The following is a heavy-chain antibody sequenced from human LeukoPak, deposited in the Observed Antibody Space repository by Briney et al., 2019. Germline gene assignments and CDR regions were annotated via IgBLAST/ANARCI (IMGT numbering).Heavy chain of an antibody. J-gene: IGHJ4*02. Sequence: HPGGSLRLSSAASGFTFSSYAMTWVRQAPGKGLEWVSAISGSGRSTYYADSVRGRFTISRDNSKNTLYLQMNSLRAEDTAVYHCAKDLLAYDSSGFDSWGQGTLVTVSS. V-gene: IGHV3-23*01. CDR1: GFTFSSYA. CDR3: AKDLLAYDSSGFDS. D-gene: IGHD3-22*01. CDR2: ISGSGRST.